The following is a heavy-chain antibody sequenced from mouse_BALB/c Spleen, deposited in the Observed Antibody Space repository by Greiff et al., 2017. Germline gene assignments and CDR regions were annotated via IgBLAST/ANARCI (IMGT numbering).Heavy chain of an antibody. Sequence: QVQLKQSGAELVRPGTSVKISCKASGYTFTNYWLGWVKQRPGHGLEWIGDIYPGGGYTNYNEKFKGKATLTADTSSSTAYMQLSSLTSEDSAVYFCARDYDGNYFDYWGQGTTLTVSS. CDR1: GYTFTNYW. J-gene: IGHJ2*01. CDR3: ARDYDGNYFDY. D-gene: IGHD2-3*01. V-gene: IGHV1-63*02. CDR2: IYPGGGYT.